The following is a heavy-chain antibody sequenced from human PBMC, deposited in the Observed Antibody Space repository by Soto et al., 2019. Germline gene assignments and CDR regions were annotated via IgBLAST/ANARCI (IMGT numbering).Heavy chain of an antibody. CDR2: ISYDGSNK. CDR3: AKVAYDFWSGPPKPQYYYYYMDV. CDR1: GFTFSSYA. D-gene: IGHD3-3*01. Sequence: GGSLRLSCAASGFTFSSYAMHWVRQAPGKGLEWVAVISYDGSNKYYADSVKGRFTISRDNSKNTLYLQMNSLRAEDTAVYYCAKVAYDFWSGPPKPQYYYYYMDVWGKGTTVTVSS. V-gene: IGHV3-30-3*01. J-gene: IGHJ6*03.